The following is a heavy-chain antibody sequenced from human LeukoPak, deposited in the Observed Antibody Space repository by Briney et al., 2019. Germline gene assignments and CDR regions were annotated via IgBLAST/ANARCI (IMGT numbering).Heavy chain of an antibody. CDR2: INHSGST. D-gene: IGHD3-16*02. CDR1: GGSFSGYY. Sequence: SEPLSLTCAVYGGSFSGYYWSWIRQPPGKGLEWIGEINHSGSTNYNPSLKSRVTISVDTSKNQFSLKLSSETAADTAVYYCARSPRRGSYRYTAPFDYWGQGTLVTVSS. CDR3: ARSPRRGSYRYTAPFDY. J-gene: IGHJ4*02. V-gene: IGHV4-34*01.